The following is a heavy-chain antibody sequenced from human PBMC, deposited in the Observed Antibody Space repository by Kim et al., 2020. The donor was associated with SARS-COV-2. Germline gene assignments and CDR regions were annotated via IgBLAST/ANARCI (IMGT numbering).Heavy chain of an antibody. CDR2: IHPRGGT. V-gene: IGHV4-28*01. CDR3: VRKATTYAFDF. CDR1: GYSLSGNDW. J-gene: IGHJ3*01. Sequence: SETLSLTCAVSGYSLSGNDWWGWIRQPPGKGLEWIGYIHPRGGTFYNSSLKSRLTMSLDTSGNRFSLKLSSVTAVDTAVYYCVRKATTYAFDFWGQGT. D-gene: IGHD1-1*01.